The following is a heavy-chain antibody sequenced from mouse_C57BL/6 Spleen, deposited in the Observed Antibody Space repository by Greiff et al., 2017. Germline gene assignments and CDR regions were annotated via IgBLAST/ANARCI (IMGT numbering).Heavy chain of an antibody. V-gene: IGHV3-6*01. Sequence: VQLQQSGPGLVKPSQSLSLTCSVTGYSITSGYYWNWIRQFPGNKLEWMGYISYDGSNNYNPSLKNRISITRDTSKNQFFLKLNSVTTEDTATYYGAREDYYGSSYGYYFDYWGQGTTLTVSS. J-gene: IGHJ2*01. CDR1: GYSITSGYY. CDR3: AREDYYGSSYGYYFDY. D-gene: IGHD1-1*01. CDR2: ISYDGSN.